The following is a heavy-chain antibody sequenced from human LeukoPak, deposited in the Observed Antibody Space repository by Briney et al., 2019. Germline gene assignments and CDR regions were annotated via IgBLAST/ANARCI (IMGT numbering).Heavy chain of an antibody. CDR3: ARAVGGVTVDRNFDF. V-gene: IGHV4-31*03. D-gene: IGHD3-16*01. J-gene: IGHJ4*02. CDR2: IYYSGST. CDR1: GDSISSGGYY. Sequence: TLSLTCIVSGDSISSGGYYWSWIRQHPGKGLECIGFIYYSGSTYYNPSLKSRVTISIDTSKNQFSLNLSSVTAAGTAVYYCARAVGGVTVDRNFDFWGQGTLVTVSS.